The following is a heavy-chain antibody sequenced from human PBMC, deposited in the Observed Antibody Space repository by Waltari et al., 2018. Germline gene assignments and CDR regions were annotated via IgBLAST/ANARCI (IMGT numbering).Heavy chain of an antibody. CDR3: ASEGAQLTTVFDF. J-gene: IGHJ4*02. V-gene: IGHV1-2*02. Sequence: LVQSGDEVKNPEHPVRVPCKTSGYSLSASSIHGVRQAPGHGLGGMGWINPRIGETKKTQTFHGRVTLTRDTSITTAYMELSSLNIDGTAVYHCASEGAQLTTVFDFWRQGTLVIVSS. CDR2: INPRIGET. D-gene: IGHD4-4*01. CDR1: GYSLSASS.